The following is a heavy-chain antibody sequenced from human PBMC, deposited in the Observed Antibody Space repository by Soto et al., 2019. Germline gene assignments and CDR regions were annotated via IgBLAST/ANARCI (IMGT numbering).Heavy chain of an antibody. D-gene: IGHD2-2*01. V-gene: IGHV1-69*13. J-gene: IGHJ6*02. CDR2: IIPVFGTA. CDR1: RVAFNKFI. CDR3: AKVRYSSPMGYYYGMDV. Sequence: SVKVSCKASRVAFNKFIVTWVRQAPGLGLEWVGGIIPVFGTANYAQKFQGRVTITAGESTSTSYMEVNNLRSEDTAVYYCAKVRYSSPMGYYYGMDVWGQGTTVTVSS.